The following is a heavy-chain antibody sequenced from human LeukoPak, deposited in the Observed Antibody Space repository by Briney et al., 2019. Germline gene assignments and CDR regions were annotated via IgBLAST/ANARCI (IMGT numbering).Heavy chain of an antibody. CDR3: ARGHLGYCSSTSCRNWFDP. V-gene: IGHV4-59*01. J-gene: IGHJ5*02. Sequence: PSETLSLTCTVSGGSISSYYWSWIRQPPGKGLEWIGYIYYSGSTNYNPSLKSRVTISVDTSKNQFSLKLSSVTAADTAVYYCARGHLGYCSSTSCRNWFDPWGQGTLVTVSS. D-gene: IGHD2-2*01. CDR2: IYYSGST. CDR1: GGSISSYY.